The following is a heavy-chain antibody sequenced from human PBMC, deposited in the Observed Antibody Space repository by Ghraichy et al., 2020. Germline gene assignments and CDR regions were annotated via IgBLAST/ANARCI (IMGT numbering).Heavy chain of an antibody. CDR2: INPNSGGT. CDR1: EYTFTGYY. J-gene: IGHJ4*02. Sequence: ASVKVSCKASEYTFTGYYMHWVRQAPGQGLEWMGWINPNSGGTNYAQKFQGRVTMTRDTSIDTAYMELSGLRSDDTAVYYCARERRVDSNGYYYEGEFDYWGQGTLVTVSS. CDR3: ARERRVDSNGYYYEGEFDY. D-gene: IGHD3-22*01. V-gene: IGHV1-2*02.